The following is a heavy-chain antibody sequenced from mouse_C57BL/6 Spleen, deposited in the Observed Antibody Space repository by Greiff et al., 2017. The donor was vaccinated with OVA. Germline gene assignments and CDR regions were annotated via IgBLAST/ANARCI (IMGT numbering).Heavy chain of an antibody. Sequence: EVKLMESGPGLVKPSQSLSLTCSVTGYSITSGYYWNWIRQFPGNKLEWMGYISYDGSNNYNPSLKNRISITRDTSKNQFFLKLNSVTTEDTATYYCAREGDYGSSSYYYAMDYWGQGTSVTVSS. CDR2: ISYDGSN. V-gene: IGHV3-6*01. J-gene: IGHJ4*01. CDR3: AREGDYGSSSYYYAMDY. CDR1: GYSITSGYY. D-gene: IGHD1-1*01.